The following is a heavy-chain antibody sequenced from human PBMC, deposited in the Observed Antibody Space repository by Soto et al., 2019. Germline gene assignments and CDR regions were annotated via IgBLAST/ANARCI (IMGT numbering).Heavy chain of an antibody. V-gene: IGHV3-30-3*01. CDR1: GFTFSSYA. CDR3: ARDRAGTLYFDY. D-gene: IGHD6-13*01. CDR2: ISYDGSNK. Sequence: GGSLRLSCAASGFTFSSYAMHWVRQAPGKGLEWVAVISYDGSNKYYADSVKGRFTISRDNSKNTLYLQMNSLRAEDTAVYYCARDRAGTLYFDYWGQGTLVTVSS. J-gene: IGHJ4*02.